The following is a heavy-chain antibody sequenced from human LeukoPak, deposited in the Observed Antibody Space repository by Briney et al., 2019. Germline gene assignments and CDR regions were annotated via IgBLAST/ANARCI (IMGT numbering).Heavy chain of an antibody. J-gene: IGHJ5*02. CDR2: ISAYSGNT. CDR1: GYTXSSYG. CDR3: ARDFTPYCSSTSCSWFDP. D-gene: IGHD2-2*01. V-gene: IGHV1-18*01. Sequence: GASVKASCKASGYTXSSYGISWVRQAPGQGLEWVGWISAYSGNTIYAQKLQGRVTMTTDTSTSTAYMELRSLISDDTAVYYCARDFTPYCSSTSCSWFDPWGQGTLVTVSS.